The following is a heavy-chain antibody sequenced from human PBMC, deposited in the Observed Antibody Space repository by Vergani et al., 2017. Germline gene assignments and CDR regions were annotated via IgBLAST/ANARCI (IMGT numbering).Heavy chain of an antibody. CDR3: ARHNGDYGGGDYYYYGMDV. V-gene: IGHV5-51*01. D-gene: IGHD4-17*01. CDR1: GYSFTSYW. CDR2: IYPGDSDT. J-gene: IGHJ6*02. Sequence: EVQLVQSGAEVKKPGESLKISCKGSGYSFTSYWIGWVRQMPGKGLEWMGIIYPGDSDTRYSPSFQGQVTISADKSISTAFLQWSSLKASDTAMYYCARHNGDYGGGDYYYYGMDVWGQGTTVTVSS.